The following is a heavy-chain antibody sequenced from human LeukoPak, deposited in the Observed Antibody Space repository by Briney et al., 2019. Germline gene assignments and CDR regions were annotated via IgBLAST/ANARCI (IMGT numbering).Heavy chain of an antibody. Sequence: ASVKVSCKVSGYTLTELSMHSVRQAPGKGLEWMGGFDPEDGETIYAQKFQGRVTMTEDTSTDTAYMELSSLRSEDTAVYYCATAPSHYSNSPFDYWGQGTLVTVSS. J-gene: IGHJ4*02. V-gene: IGHV1-24*01. CDR2: FDPEDGET. D-gene: IGHD4-11*01. CDR3: ATAPSHYSNSPFDY. CDR1: GYTLTELS.